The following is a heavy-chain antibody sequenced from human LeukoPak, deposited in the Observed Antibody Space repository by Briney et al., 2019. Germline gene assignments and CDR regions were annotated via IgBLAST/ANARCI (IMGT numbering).Heavy chain of an antibody. CDR2: IYSGGST. CDR1: GFTVSSNY. D-gene: IGHD2-2*01. Sequence: GGSLRLSCAASGFTVSSNYMSWVRRAPGKGLEWVSVIYSGGSTYYADSVKGRFTISRDNSKNTLYLQMNSLRAEDTAVYYCARGYCSSTSCRYYYYYYMDVWGKGTTVTVSS. J-gene: IGHJ6*03. CDR3: ARGYCSSTSCRYYYYYYMDV. V-gene: IGHV3-53*01.